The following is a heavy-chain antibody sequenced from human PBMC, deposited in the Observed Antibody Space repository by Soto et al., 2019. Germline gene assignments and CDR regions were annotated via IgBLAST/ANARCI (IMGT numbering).Heavy chain of an antibody. Sequence: PSQTLSLTCFISGNSFISDIAAWNWIRQSPSRGLEWLGRTYYRSKWYNDYALSVKSRITINPDTSKNQFSLQLNSVTPEDTAVYYCARDRVPSYYGSGTFYRYYYYGMDVWGQGTTVTVSS. J-gene: IGHJ6*02. CDR2: TYYRSKWYN. CDR3: ARDRVPSYYGSGTFYRYYYYGMDV. CDR1: GNSFISDIAA. V-gene: IGHV6-1*01. D-gene: IGHD3-10*01.